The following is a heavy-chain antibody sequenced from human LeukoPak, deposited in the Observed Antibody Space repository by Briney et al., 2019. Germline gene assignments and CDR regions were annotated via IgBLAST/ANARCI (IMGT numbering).Heavy chain of an antibody. CDR3: ARGYCSGGSCYLDY. CDR1: DESFNGFY. D-gene: IGHD2-15*01. CDR2: IYTSGST. J-gene: IGHJ4*02. Sequence: SETLSLTCAVYDESFNGFYWNWIRQPAGKGLEWIGRIYTSGSTNYNPSLKSRVTISVDTSKNQFSLKLSSVTAADTAVYYCARGYCSGGSCYLDYWGQGTLVTVSS. V-gene: IGHV4-59*10.